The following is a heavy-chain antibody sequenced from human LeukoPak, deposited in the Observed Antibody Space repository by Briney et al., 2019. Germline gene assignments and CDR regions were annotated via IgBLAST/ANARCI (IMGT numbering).Heavy chain of an antibody. J-gene: IGHJ4*02. CDR1: GGSISSRNW. D-gene: IGHD6-19*01. Sequence: SETLSLTCAVSGGSISSRNWWSWVRQPPGKGLEWIVEIYHSGSTNYNPSLKSRVTISVDKSKNQFSLKLSSVTAADTAVYYCARAAVAGIPEGIDYWGQGTLVTVSS. V-gene: IGHV4-4*02. CDR3: ARAAVAGIPEGIDY. CDR2: IYHSGST.